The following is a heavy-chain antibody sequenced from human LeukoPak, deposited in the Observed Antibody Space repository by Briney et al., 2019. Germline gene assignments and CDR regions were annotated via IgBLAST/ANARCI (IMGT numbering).Heavy chain of an antibody. CDR1: RFTFDDYA. D-gene: IGHD5-12*01. J-gene: IGHJ4*02. Sequence: GGSLRLSCAASRFTFDDYAMHWVRQAPGKGLEWVSGISWDSGNVDYADSVKGRFTISRDNAKKSLYLQMNSLRPEGTALYYCVKVNVIGQWLPALFHYWGQGTLVTVSS. V-gene: IGHV3-9*01. CDR3: VKVNVIGQWLPALFHY. CDR2: ISWDSGNV.